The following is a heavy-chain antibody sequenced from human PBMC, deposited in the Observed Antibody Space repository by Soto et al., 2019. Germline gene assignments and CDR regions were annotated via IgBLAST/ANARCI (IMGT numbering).Heavy chain of an antibody. V-gene: IGHV3-74*01. CDR2: IHSDGITT. Sequence: EVQMVESGGGLVQPGGSLRLSCAASGFTFSTYWMHWVRQAPGKGLVWVSRIHSDGITTLYADSVTGRFTISRDNAKNTVFLQMNSLRAEDTAVYYCATGPTPAFAFWGRGTMVTVS. CDR3: ATGPTPAFAF. J-gene: IGHJ3*01. CDR1: GFTFSTYW. D-gene: IGHD1-1*01.